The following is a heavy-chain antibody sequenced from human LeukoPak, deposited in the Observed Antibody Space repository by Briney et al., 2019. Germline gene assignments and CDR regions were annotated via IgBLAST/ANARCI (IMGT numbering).Heavy chain of an antibody. J-gene: IGHJ4*02. CDR3: AKEGGAGGYFDY. CDR1: GFTFSSYV. CDR2: ISDDGGKK. D-gene: IGHD3-16*01. Sequence: GRSLRLSCAASGFTFSSYVMHWVRQAPGKGLEWVALISDDGGKKYYADSVKGRFTISRDNSKNTLYLQMNSLRAEDTALYYCAKEGGAGGYFDYWGQGTLVTVSS. V-gene: IGHV3-30*18.